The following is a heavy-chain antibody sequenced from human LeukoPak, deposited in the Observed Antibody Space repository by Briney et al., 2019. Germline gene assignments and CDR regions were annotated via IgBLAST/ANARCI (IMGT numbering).Heavy chain of an antibody. J-gene: IGHJ4*02. CDR3: AKVDPGMG. CDR2: IGGTSRNT. Sequence: GGSLRLSCAASGFTFSTFQMTWVRQAPGKGLEWVSYIGGTSRNTFYADSVKGRFTISRDNSKNTLYLQMNSLRAEDTAVYYCAKVDPGMGWGQGTLVTVSS. D-gene: IGHD1-26*01. CDR1: GFTFSTFQ. V-gene: IGHV3-48*03.